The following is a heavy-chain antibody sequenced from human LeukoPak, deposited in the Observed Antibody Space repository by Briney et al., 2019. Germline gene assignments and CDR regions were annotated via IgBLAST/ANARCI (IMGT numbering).Heavy chain of an antibody. V-gene: IGHV4-61*02. D-gene: IGHD3-22*01. J-gene: IGHJ3*02. CDR3: ARDRHDSSGYYYNDAFDI. CDR1: GGSISSGSHY. CDR2: IFTSGST. Sequence: PSQTLSLTCTVSGGSISSGSHYWSWIRQPAGKGLEWVGRIFTSGSTNYNPSLKSRVTISVDTSKNQFSLKLSSVTAADTAVYYCARDRHDSSGYYYNDAFDIWGQGTMVTVSS.